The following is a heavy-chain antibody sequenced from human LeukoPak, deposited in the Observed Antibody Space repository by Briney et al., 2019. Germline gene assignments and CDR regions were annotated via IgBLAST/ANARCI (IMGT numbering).Heavy chain of an antibody. CDR3: ARTVRHTNWFDP. Sequence: SETLSLTCTVSDGSSSSYYWSWIRQPPGKGLEWIGYIYYSGSTNYNPSLKSRVTISVDTSKNQFSLKLSSVTAADTAVYYCARTVRHTNWFDPWGQGTLVTVSS. J-gene: IGHJ5*02. CDR1: DGSSSSYY. CDR2: IYYSGST. D-gene: IGHD4-17*01. V-gene: IGHV4-59*01.